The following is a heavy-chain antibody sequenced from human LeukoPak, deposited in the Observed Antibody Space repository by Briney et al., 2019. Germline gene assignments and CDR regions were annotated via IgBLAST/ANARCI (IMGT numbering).Heavy chain of an antibody. V-gene: IGHV3-23*01. J-gene: IGHJ4*02. CDR2: ISGSGGST. CDR3: AKERGYSGYDLYYFDY. Sequence: PGGSLRLTCAASGLTFSSYAMIWVRQAPGKGLEWVSAISGSGGSTYYPAFVNGRLTIPIDNSKNTLYLQMNSLRADDTTVYYCAKERGYSGYDLYYFDYLGQGTLVTVSS. D-gene: IGHD5-12*01. CDR1: GLTFSSYA.